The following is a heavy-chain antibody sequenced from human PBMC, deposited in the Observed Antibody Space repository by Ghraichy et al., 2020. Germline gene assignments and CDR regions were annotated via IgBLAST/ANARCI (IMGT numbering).Heavy chain of an antibody. D-gene: IGHD3-3*01. CDR1: GFSLSTSGVG. J-gene: IGHJ3*02. CDR3: AHRLRFSDFWSGYPHHAFDI. Sequence: SGPTLVKPTQTLTLTCTFSGFSLSTSGVGVGWIRQPPGKALEWLALIYWDDNERYSPSLKSRLTITKDTSKNQVVLTMTNMDPVDTATYYCAHRLRFSDFWSGYPHHAFDIWGQWTVVTVSS. CDR2: IYWDDNE. V-gene: IGHV2-5*02.